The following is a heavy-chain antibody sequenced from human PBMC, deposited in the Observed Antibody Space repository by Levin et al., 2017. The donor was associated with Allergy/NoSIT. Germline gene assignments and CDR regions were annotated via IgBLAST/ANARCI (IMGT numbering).Heavy chain of an antibody. CDR1: GFTFSSYA. CDR2: ISGSGGST. D-gene: IGHD1-14*01. J-gene: IGHJ4*02. CDR3: AKDSYGVTRILAY. Sequence: GGSLRLSCAASGFTFSSYAMSWVRQAPGKGLEWVSAISGSGGSTYYADSVKGRFTISRDNSKNTLYLQMHSLRAEDTAVYYCAKDSYGVTRILAYWGQGTLVTVSS. V-gene: IGHV3-23*01.